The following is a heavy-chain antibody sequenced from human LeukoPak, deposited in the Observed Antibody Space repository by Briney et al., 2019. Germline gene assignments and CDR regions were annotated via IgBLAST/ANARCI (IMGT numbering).Heavy chain of an antibody. CDR2: ISAYNGNT. J-gene: IGHJ4*02. CDR1: GYTFTSNG. CDR3: ARVSSSWYRVLGYFDY. V-gene: IGHV1-18*01. Sequence: ASVKVSCKASGYTFTSNGISWVRQAPGQGLERMGWISAYNGNTNYAQKLQGRVTMTTDTSTSTAYMELRSLRSDDTAVYYCARVSSSWYRVLGYFDYWGQGTLVTVSS. D-gene: IGHD6-13*01.